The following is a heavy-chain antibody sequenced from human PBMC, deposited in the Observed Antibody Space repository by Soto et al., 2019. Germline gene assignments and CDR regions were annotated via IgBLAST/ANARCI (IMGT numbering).Heavy chain of an antibody. J-gene: IGHJ5*02. D-gene: IGHD6-6*01. Sequence: VQLQESGPGLVKPSQTLSLTCTVFGVSTSSGGYYWNWIRQHPGKGLEWIGYIYYSGSTYYNPSLKSRVTISIDTSNNQFSLKLSSVTAADTAVYYCARSSSSSSWFDPWGQGTLVTVSS. CDR1: GVSTSSGGYY. CDR2: IYYSGST. CDR3: ARSSSSSSWFDP. V-gene: IGHV4-31*03.